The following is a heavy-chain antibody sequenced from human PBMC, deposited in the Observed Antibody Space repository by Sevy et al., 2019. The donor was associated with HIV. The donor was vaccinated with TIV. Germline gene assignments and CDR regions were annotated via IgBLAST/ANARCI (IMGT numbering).Heavy chain of an antibody. D-gene: IGHD1-1*01. CDR1: GFTFTLYS. Sequence: QLGGPLRLSCAASGFTFTLYSMHWVRQAPGKGLEWVATISFDGSNKHYADSVKGRFTISRDNSQNSLYLQMNSLRTEDTAVYYCALERLSSDVAEYFQNWGQGTLVTVSS. J-gene: IGHJ1*01. V-gene: IGHV3-30-3*01. CDR2: ISFDGSNK. CDR3: ALERLSSDVAEYFQN.